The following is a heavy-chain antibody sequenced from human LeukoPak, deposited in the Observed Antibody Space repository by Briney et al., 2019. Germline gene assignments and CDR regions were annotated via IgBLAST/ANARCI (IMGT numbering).Heavy chain of an antibody. D-gene: IGHD1-26*01. J-gene: IGHJ4*02. V-gene: IGHV1-18*01. Sequence: ASVKVSCKASGYTFTSYGISWVRQAPGQGLEWMGWISAYNGNTNYAQKLQGRVTMTTDTSTSTAYMELRSLRSDDTAVYYCAKSGKGLLRPYFDYWGQGTPVTVSS. CDR1: GYTFTSYG. CDR3: AKSGKGLLRPYFDY. CDR2: ISAYNGNT.